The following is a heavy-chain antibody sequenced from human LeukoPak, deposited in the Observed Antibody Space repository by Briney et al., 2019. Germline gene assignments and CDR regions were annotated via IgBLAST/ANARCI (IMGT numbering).Heavy chain of an antibody. V-gene: IGHV4-59*01. CDR3: ARDGSTGDTDY. D-gene: IGHD2-8*02. Sequence: PSETLSLTCTVSGCSISSYYRSWIRQPPGKGLEWVGNIYYSGSTNYNPSLKSRVTISVDTSKNQFSLELSSVTAADTAVYYCARDGSTGDTDYWGQGTLVTVSS. CDR2: IYYSGST. J-gene: IGHJ4*02. CDR1: GCSISSYY.